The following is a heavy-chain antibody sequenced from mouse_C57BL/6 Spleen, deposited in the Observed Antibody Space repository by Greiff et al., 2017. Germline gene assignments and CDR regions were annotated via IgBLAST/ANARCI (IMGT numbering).Heavy chain of an antibody. CDR1: GYTFTSYN. CDR2: IYPGNGDT. CDR3: ARSIYYYGSSPYYYAMDY. Sequence: VQLQQSGAELVRPGASVKMSCKASGYTFTSYNMHWVKQTPRQGLEWIGAIYPGNGDTSYNQKFKGKATLTVDKYSSTAYMQLSSLTSEDSAVYFCARSIYYYGSSPYYYAMDYWGQGTSVTVSS. J-gene: IGHJ4*01. V-gene: IGHV1-12*01. D-gene: IGHD1-1*01.